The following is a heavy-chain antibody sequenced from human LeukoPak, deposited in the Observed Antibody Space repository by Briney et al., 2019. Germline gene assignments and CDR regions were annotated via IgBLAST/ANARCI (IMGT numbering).Heavy chain of an antibody. CDR1: GNSLSSGYY. V-gene: IGHV4-38-2*01. D-gene: IGHD3-22*01. CDR3: AGQYDSSAYFFY. Sequence: SETLSPTCAVSGNSLSSGYYWGWIRQPPGKGLEWIGSIYHSGSTYYNPSLKSRVTISVDTSKNQFSLNLRSVTAADTAVYYCAGQYDSSAYFFYWGQGTLVTVSS. J-gene: IGHJ4*02. CDR2: IYHSGST.